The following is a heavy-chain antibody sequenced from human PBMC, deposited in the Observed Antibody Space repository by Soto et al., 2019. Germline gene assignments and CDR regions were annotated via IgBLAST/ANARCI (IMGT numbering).Heavy chain of an antibody. Sequence: QVQLVESGGGVVQPGRSLRLSCAASGFTFSSYGMHWVRQAPGKGLEWVAVIWYDGSNKYYADSVKGRFTISRDNSKNTLYLQMNSLRAEDTAVYYCARDSVDDSSGYSEGAFDIWGQGTMVTVSS. V-gene: IGHV3-33*01. CDR2: IWYDGSNK. CDR1: GFTFSSYG. D-gene: IGHD3-22*01. J-gene: IGHJ3*02. CDR3: ARDSVDDSSGYSEGAFDI.